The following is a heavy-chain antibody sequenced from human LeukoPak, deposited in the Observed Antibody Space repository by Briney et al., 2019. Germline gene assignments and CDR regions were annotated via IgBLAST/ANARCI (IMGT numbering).Heavy chain of an antibody. V-gene: IGHV1-69*05. CDR1: GGTFSSYA. CDR3: ARANDPLNCGGDCYFDY. D-gene: IGHD2-21*02. J-gene: IGHJ4*02. Sequence: GASVKVSCKASGGTFSSYAISWVRQAPGQGLEWMGGIIPIFGTANYAQKFQGRVTITTDESTSTAYMELSSLRSEDTAVYYCARANDPLNCGGDCYFDYWGQGTLVTVSS. CDR2: IIPIFGTA.